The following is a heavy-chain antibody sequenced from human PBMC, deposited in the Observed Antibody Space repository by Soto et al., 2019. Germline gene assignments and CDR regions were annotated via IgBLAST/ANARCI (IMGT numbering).Heavy chain of an antibody. J-gene: IGHJ6*02. CDR1: VFPFDTSA. CDR2: ISGGGDLA. CDR3: AKYSGDFPVYNGLNV. Sequence: PGWSLRLSCASSVFPFDTSAMIWVRQAPGKGPEWLSLISGGGDLAYYAESVKGRFTSSRDNSKNTLYLQMTFLRVDDTAVYYCAKYSGDFPVYNGLNVWGQGTTVTVSS. V-gene: IGHV3-23*01. D-gene: IGHD1-26*01.